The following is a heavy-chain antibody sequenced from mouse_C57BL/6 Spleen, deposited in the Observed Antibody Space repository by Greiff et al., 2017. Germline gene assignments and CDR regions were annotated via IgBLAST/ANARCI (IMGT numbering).Heavy chain of an antibody. CDR1: GYAFSSYW. CDR2: IYPGDGDT. J-gene: IGHJ2*01. Sequence: VQLQQSGAELVKPGASVKISCKASGYAFSSYWMNWVKQRPGKGLEWIGQIYPGDGDTNYNGKFKGKATLTADKSSSTAYMQLSSLTSEDSAVYFCARERAYYSNPFDYWGQGTTLTVSS. D-gene: IGHD2-5*01. V-gene: IGHV1-80*01. CDR3: ARERAYYSNPFDY.